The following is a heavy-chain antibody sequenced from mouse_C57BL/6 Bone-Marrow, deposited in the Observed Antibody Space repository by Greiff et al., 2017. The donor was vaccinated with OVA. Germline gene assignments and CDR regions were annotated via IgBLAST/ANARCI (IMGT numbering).Heavy chain of an antibody. CDR2: IYPRSGNT. Sequence: VQLQQSGAELARPGASVKLSCKASGYTFTSYGISWVKQRTGQGLEWIGEIYPRSGNTYYNEKFKGKATLTADKSSSTAYMELRSLTSEDSAVYFCARERAIYYYGSSYEGYFYVWGTGTTVTVSS. CDR1: GYTFTSYG. D-gene: IGHD1-1*01. CDR3: ARERAIYYYGSSYEGYFYV. V-gene: IGHV1-81*01. J-gene: IGHJ1*03.